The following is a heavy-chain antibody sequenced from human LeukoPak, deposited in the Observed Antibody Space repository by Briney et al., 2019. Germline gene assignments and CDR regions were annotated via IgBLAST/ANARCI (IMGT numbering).Heavy chain of an antibody. CDR2: VKQDGSEK. V-gene: IGHV3-7*01. CDR3: ARSLSNRLLSQYNWFDA. D-gene: IGHD2-2*01. Sequence: PRGSLRLSCAVSEFTFSTYWMSWVRQAPGKGLEWVANVKQDGSEKYYVDSVKGRFTISRDNAKNSLYLQMSSLRAEDTAVYYCARSLSNRLLSQYNWFDAWGQGTLVTVSS. J-gene: IGHJ5*02. CDR1: EFTFSTYW.